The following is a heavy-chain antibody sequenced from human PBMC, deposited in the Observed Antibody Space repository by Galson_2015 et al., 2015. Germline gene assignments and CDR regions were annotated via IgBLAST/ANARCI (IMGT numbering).Heavy chain of an antibody. CDR1: GGTFSIFA. CDR3: ATSNADVYCSGGSCYLDS. J-gene: IGHJ4*02. D-gene: IGHD2-15*01. Sequence: SVKVSCKASGGTFSIFAISWVRQAPGQRLEWIGGLLPIYGTPNYAQKFQGRVTITADESTSTAYMELSSLTSEDTAVFYCATSNADVYCSGGSCYLDSWGQGTLVTVSS. CDR2: LLPIYGTP. V-gene: IGHV1-69*13.